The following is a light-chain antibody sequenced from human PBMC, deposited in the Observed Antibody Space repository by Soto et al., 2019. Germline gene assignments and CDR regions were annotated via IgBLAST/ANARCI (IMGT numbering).Light chain of an antibody. Sequence: EIVLTQSPGTLSFSLGERATISCRASQSVSSSYLASYQQKPGQAPSLIIYGASSRATGVPDRFSGSCSATDFTLTISRLEPVDFAVYYCQQYDSSPLFGQGTKLEI. CDR2: GAS. CDR3: QQYDSSPL. V-gene: IGKV3-20*01. J-gene: IGKJ2*01. CDR1: QSVSSSY.